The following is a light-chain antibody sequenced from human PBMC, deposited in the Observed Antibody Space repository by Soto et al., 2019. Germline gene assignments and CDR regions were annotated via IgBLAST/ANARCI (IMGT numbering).Light chain of an antibody. CDR1: QSDLYSSNNKNY. CDR3: QQFYTTHLS. J-gene: IGKJ1*01. V-gene: IGKV4-1*01. Sequence: DIVMTQSPDSLAVSLGERATINCKSSQSDLYSSNNKNYLAWYQQKPGQPPKLLIYWATTRESGVTHQFSGSGSGPEFTLTVGSLQAEDVAVCYCQQFYTTHLSFHQGTKMEIK. CDR2: WAT.